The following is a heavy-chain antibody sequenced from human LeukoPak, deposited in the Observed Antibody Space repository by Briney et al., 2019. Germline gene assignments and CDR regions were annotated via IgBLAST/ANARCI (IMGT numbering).Heavy chain of an antibody. J-gene: IGHJ4*02. CDR1: GGSFTGFY. CDR2: ISHSGST. D-gene: IGHD1/OR15-1a*01. V-gene: IGHV4-34*01. Sequence: SETLSLTCAVYGGSFTGFYWSWIRQPPGKGLEWIGEISHSGSTNYNPSLKSRVTISVDTSKNQFSLKLSSVTAADTAVYYCARDLGTTYFDYWGQGTLVTVSS. CDR3: ARDLGTTYFDY.